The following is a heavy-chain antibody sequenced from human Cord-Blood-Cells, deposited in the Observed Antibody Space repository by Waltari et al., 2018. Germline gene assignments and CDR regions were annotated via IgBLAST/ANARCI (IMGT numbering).Heavy chain of an antibody. V-gene: IGHV3-7*01. CDR1: GFTFSSYW. CDR3: AIPGIAAAGNWFDP. D-gene: IGHD6-13*01. J-gene: IGHJ5*02. Sequence: EVQLVESGGGLVQPGGSLRLSCAASGFTFSSYWMSWVRQAPGKGVEWGANIKQDGSEKYYVDSVKCRFTIYRDNAKNSLYLQMNSRRAEDTAVYYCAIPGIAAAGNWFDPWGQGTLVTVSS. CDR2: IKQDGSEK.